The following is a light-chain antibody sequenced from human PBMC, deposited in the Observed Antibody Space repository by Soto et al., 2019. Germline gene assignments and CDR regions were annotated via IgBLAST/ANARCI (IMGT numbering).Light chain of an antibody. V-gene: IGKV1-33*01. CDR3: QQYDNHPLT. CDR1: QDISNY. CDR2: DAS. J-gene: IGKJ4*01. Sequence: DIQMTQSPSSLSASVGDRVTITCQASQDISNYLNWYQQKTGKAPKLLIYDASNLETRVPSRFSGSGSGTDFTFTISSLQPEDIATYYCQQYDNHPLTFGGGTKVEIK.